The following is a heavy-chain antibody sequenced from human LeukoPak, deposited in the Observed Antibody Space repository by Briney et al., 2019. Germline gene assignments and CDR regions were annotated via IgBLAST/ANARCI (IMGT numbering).Heavy chain of an antibody. CDR2: IHHSGST. Sequence: SEILSLTCTVSGGSINSGNYYWGWIRQPPGKGLEWIGNIHHSGSTYYSPSLKSRVTISVDTSKNQFSLKLSSVTAADTAVYYCARGIWSGYYFDYWGQGTLVTVSS. CDR1: GGSINSGNYY. V-gene: IGHV4-39*07. D-gene: IGHD3-3*01. J-gene: IGHJ4*02. CDR3: ARGIWSGYYFDY.